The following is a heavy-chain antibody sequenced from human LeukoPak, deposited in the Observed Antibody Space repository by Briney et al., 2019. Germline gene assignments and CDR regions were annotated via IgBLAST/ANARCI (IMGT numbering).Heavy chain of an antibody. CDR2: INPSGGST. J-gene: IGHJ4*02. V-gene: IGHV1-46*01. Sequence: ASVKVPCKASGYTFTSYYIHWVRQAPGQGRECMGIINPSGGSTTYAQKFQGRITMTRDMSTSTVYMELSSLRSEDTAMYYCARGSRYFDYWGQGTLVTVSS. CDR1: GYTFTSYY. CDR3: ARGSRYFDY. D-gene: IGHD2-2*01.